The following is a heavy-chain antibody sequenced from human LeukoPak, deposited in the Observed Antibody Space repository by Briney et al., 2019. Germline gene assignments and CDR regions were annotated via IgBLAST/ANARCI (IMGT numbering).Heavy chain of an antibody. CDR2: IKQDGSEK. CDR3: ARRAPHQLPYSDAFDV. CDR1: GFTFSSFW. D-gene: IGHD2-2*01. Sequence: PGGSLRLSCAASGFTFSSFWMSWVRQAPGKGLEWVASIKQDGSEKYYVDSVKGRFTISRDNAKNSLYLQMNSLRAEDTAVYYCARRAPHQLPYSDAFDVWGQGTMATVSS. J-gene: IGHJ3*01. V-gene: IGHV3-7*01.